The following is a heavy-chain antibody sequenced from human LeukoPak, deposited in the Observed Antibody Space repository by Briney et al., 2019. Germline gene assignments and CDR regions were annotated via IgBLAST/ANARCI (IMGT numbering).Heavy chain of an antibody. CDR1: GFTFDDYG. J-gene: IGHJ5*02. V-gene: IGHV3-20*04. CDR3: AKGAYRRIADRNWFDP. CDR2: INWNGGST. Sequence: GGSLRLSCAASGFTFDDYGMSWVRQAPGKGLEWVSGINWNGGSTGYADSVKGRFTISRDNAKNTLYLQMNSLRAEDTAVYYCAKGAYRRIADRNWFDPWGQGTLVTVSS. D-gene: IGHD6-6*01.